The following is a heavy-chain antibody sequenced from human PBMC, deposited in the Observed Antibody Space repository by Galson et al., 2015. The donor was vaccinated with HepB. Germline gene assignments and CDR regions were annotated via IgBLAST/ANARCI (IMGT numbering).Heavy chain of an antibody. Sequence: SLRLSCAASGFTFSNYAMGWVRQAPGKGLEWVSFISGDGGSTFYADSVKDRFTISRDNSKNTVSLGMNSLRAEGTAVYYCTRDKSNYGGFDYWGQGTLVTVSS. CDR1: GFTFSNYA. J-gene: IGHJ4*02. D-gene: IGHD4-11*01. CDR2: ISGDGGST. CDR3: TRDKSNYGGFDY. V-gene: IGHV3-23*01.